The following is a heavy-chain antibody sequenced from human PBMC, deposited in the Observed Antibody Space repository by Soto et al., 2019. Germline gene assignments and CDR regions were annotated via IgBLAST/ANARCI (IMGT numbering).Heavy chain of an antibody. J-gene: IGHJ4*02. D-gene: IGHD7-27*01. Sequence: TSETLSLTCTVSGGSISSGGCYWSWIRQHPGKGLDPQHPGKGLEWIGYIYYSGFTYYNPSLKSRVTISVDTPKNQFSLKLSSVTAADTAVYYCAKNWNWGSLVHWGQGTLVTVS. CDR1: GGSISSGGCY. CDR2: IYYSGFT. V-gene: IGHV4-31*03. CDR3: AKNWNWGSLVH.